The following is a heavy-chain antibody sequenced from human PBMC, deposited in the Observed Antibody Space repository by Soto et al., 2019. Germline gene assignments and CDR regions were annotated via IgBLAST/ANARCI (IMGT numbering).Heavy chain of an antibody. CDR3: ARDTDAYCGGDCYSGGVDY. J-gene: IGHJ4*02. D-gene: IGHD2-21*02. V-gene: IGHV3-48*02. CDR2: ISSSSSTI. Sequence: GSLRLSCAASGFTFSRYSMNWVRQAPGKGLEWVSYISSSSSTIYYADSVKGRFTISRDNAKNSLYLQMNSLRDEDTAVYYCARDTDAYCGGDCYSGGVDYWGQGTLVTVSS. CDR1: GFTFSRYS.